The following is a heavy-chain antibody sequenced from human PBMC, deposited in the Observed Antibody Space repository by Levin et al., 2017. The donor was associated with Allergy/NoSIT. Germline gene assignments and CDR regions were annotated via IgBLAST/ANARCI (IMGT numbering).Heavy chain of an antibody. CDR3: AKLGLKLGGDF. J-gene: IGHJ4*02. V-gene: IGHV3-23*01. CDR2: VSTTGGST. CDR1: GFRFSDYA. Sequence: QSGGSLRLSFAASGFRFSDYAMSWVRQAPGKGLEWVSTVSTTGGSTNYADSVKGRFTTSRDNSMNTLFLQMNSLRVEDTAVYYCAKLGLKLGGDFWGQGTLVTVSS. D-gene: IGHD3-10*01.